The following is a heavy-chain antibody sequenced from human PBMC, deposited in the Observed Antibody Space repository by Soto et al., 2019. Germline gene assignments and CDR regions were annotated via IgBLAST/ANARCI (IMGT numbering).Heavy chain of an antibody. CDR1: GGSISSYY. Sequence: SETLSLTCTVSGGSISSYYWSWIRQPPGKGLEWIGYIYYSGSTNYNPSLKSRVTISVDTSKNQFSLKLSSVTAADTAVYYCARDRTRYYYGSGSYSLNYYYYGMDVWGQGPTVTVSS. V-gene: IGHV4-59*01. CDR2: IYYSGST. CDR3: ARDRTRYYYGSGSYSLNYYYYGMDV. D-gene: IGHD3-10*01. J-gene: IGHJ6*02.